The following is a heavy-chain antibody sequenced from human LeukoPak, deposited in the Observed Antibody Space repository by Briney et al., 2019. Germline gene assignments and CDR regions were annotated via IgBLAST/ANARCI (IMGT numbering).Heavy chain of an antibody. J-gene: IGHJ6*03. D-gene: IGHD1-26*01. CDR2: ISKSSGSI. Sequence: KSGGSLRLSCATSGFSFSDYYMTWIRQAPGKGLEWVAYISKSSGSIYYADSVKGRFTISRDNAENSPYLQMSSLRADDTAMYYCARSQWERGHNYYYYMDVWGKGTTVTVSS. CDR3: ARSQWERGHNYYYYMDV. CDR1: GFSFSDYY. V-gene: IGHV3-11*04.